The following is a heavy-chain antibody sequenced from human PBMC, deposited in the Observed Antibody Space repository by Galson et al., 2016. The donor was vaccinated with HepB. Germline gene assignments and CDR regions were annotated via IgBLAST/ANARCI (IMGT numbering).Heavy chain of an antibody. CDR1: RLTFSTYW. D-gene: IGHD2-15*01. CDR2: INQNGGRT. V-gene: IGHV3-7*04. Sequence: SLRLSCAASRLTFSTYWMTWVRQAPGNGLEWVANINQNGGRTNYVDSVKGRFTISRDNAKNSPYLQMNSLRPADTAIYYCARDRSPDQANNWYDALDIWGQGTLVTVSS. CDR3: ARDRSPDQANNWYDALDI. J-gene: IGHJ3*02.